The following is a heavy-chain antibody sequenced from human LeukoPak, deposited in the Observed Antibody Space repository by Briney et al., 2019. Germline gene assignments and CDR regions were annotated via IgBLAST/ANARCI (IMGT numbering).Heavy chain of an antibody. J-gene: IGHJ3*02. CDR2: IYSGGST. CDR1: GFTVSSNY. V-gene: IGHV3-53*05. D-gene: IGHD3-10*01. CDR3: AKDTKSFGIHAFDI. Sequence: GGSLRLSCAASGFTVSSNYMSWVRQAPGKGLEWVSVIYSGGSTYYAGSVKGRFTISRDNSKNSLYLQMNSLRTEDTALYYCAKDTKSFGIHAFDIWGQGTMVTVSS.